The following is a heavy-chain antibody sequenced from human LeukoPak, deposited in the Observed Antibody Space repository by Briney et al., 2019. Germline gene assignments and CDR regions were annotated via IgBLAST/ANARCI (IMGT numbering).Heavy chain of an antibody. CDR1: GFTFSNYW. V-gene: IGHV3-74*01. CDR3: ARAGCGGDCYQTYYYYYYMDV. CDR2: IKDDGSMT. D-gene: IGHD2-21*01. J-gene: IGHJ6*03. Sequence: GGSLRLSCAASGFTFSNYWMHWVRQVPGKGLVWVSRIKDDGSMTDYADSVKGRFTISRDNDKNTLYLRMGSLRAEDTAVYYCARAGCGGDCYQTYYYYYYMDVWGKGTTVTVSS.